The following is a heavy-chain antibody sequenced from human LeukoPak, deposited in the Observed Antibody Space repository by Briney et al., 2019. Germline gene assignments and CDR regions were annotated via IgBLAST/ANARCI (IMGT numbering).Heavy chain of an antibody. CDR2: ISSSGSTI. V-gene: IGHV3-11*04. J-gene: IGHJ3*02. D-gene: IGHD1-1*01. CDR1: GFTFSDYY. CDR3: AREYNWGYRAFDI. Sequence: PGGSLRLSCAASGFTFSDYYMSWIRQAPGKGLEWVSYISSSGSTIYYADSVKGRFTISRDNAKNSLYLQMNSLRAEDTAVYYCAREYNWGYRAFDIWGQGTMVTVSS.